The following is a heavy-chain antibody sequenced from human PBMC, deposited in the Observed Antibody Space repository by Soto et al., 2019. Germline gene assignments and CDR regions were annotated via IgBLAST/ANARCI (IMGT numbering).Heavy chain of an antibody. CDR3: ARDNDFWSGYSIMDV. V-gene: IGHV1-18*01. J-gene: IGHJ6*03. Sequence: ASVKVSCKASGYTFTSYGISWVRQAPGQGLEWMGWISAYNGNTNYAQKLQGRVTMTTDTSTSTAYMELRSLRSDDTAVYYCARDNDFWSGYSIMDVWGKGTTVTVSS. CDR2: ISAYNGNT. CDR1: GYTFTSYG. D-gene: IGHD3-3*01.